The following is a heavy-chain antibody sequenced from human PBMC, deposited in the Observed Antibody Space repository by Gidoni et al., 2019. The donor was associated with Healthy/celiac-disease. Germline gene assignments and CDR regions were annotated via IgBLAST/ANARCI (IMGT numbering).Heavy chain of an antibody. D-gene: IGHD3-22*01. V-gene: IGHV4-31*03. CDR3: ARGYQYDSSGRRAGDAFDI. J-gene: IGHJ3*02. CDR1: GGSISRGGSY. CDR2: IYYSGST. Sequence: QVQLQESGPGVVKPSQTLSLTRTVSGGSISRGGSYWSWIRQHPGKGLEWIGYIYYSGSTYYNPSLKSRVTISVDTSKNQFSLKLISVTAADTAVYYCARGYQYDSSGRRAGDAFDIWGQGTMVTVSS.